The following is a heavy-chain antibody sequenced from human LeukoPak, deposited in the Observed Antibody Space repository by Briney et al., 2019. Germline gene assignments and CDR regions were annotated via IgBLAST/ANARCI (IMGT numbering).Heavy chain of an antibody. CDR1: GFTFSSYA. Sequence: PGGSLRLSCAASGFTFSSYAMGWVRQAPGKGLEWVSSISDDGDRTYYAGSVKGRFTISRDNSKSTLFLQMNSLRADDTAVYYCARSGQKQWLANWFDHWGQGTLVTVSS. CDR2: ISDDGDRT. J-gene: IGHJ5*02. D-gene: IGHD6-19*01. CDR3: ARSGQKQWLANWFDH. V-gene: IGHV3-23*01.